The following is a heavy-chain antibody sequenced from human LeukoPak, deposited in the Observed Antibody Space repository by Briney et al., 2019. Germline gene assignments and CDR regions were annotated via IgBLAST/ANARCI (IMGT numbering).Heavy chain of an antibody. Sequence: PGGSLRLSCAASGFTFSDYYMSWIRQAPGKGLEWVSYISSSDSTIYYADSVKGRFTISRDNAKNSLYLQMNSLRAEDTAVYYCATVPKLRYGPPTTTGDYWGQGTLVTVSS. D-gene: IGHD3-9*01. CDR3: ATVPKLRYGPPTTTGDY. CDR2: ISSSDSTI. V-gene: IGHV3-11*04. J-gene: IGHJ4*02. CDR1: GFTFSDYY.